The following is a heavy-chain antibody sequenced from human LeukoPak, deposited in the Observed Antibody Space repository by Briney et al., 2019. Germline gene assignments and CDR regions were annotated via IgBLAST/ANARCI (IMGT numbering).Heavy chain of an antibody. CDR1: GITFSSHA. CDR2: IIDHGGST. V-gene: IGHV3-23*01. J-gene: IGHJ2*01. D-gene: IGHD3-10*02. CDR3: ARELVSSGTGYFDL. Sequence: AGSLRLSCATSGITFSSHAMSWVRQAPRKGLQWGSLIIDHGGSTYYGDSVKGRFPIFRDTSKNPFYLQMNTLRADDTAVYYCARELVSSGTGYFDLWGRGTLVT.